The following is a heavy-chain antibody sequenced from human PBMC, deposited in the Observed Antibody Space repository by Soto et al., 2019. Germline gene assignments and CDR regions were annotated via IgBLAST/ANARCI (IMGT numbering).Heavy chain of an antibody. Sequence: EVQLLESGGGLLQPGGSLSLSFAASGCTFRRYAMSWVSQAPGKGLEWVSALGGSSGSTDYADSVKGRFTISRDNSKNTLFLQMNSLRAEDTAVYYCAKDRSSTSCYAFDDWGQGTLVTVSS. CDR2: LGGSSGST. D-gene: IGHD2-2*01. CDR3: AKDRSSTSCYAFDD. J-gene: IGHJ4*02. CDR1: GCTFRRYA. V-gene: IGHV3-23*01.